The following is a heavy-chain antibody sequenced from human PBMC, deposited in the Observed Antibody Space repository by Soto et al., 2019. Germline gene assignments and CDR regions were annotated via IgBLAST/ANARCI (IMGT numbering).Heavy chain of an antibody. Sequence: GGSLRLSCAASGFTVSSNYMSWVRQAPGKGLEWVSVIYSGGSTYYADSVKGRFTISRDNSKNTLYLQMNSLRAEDTAVYYCASFYDSSGYYFGYWGQGTLVTVSS. J-gene: IGHJ4*02. D-gene: IGHD3-22*01. CDR3: ASFYDSSGYYFGY. CDR1: GFTVSSNY. CDR2: IYSGGST. V-gene: IGHV3-66*01.